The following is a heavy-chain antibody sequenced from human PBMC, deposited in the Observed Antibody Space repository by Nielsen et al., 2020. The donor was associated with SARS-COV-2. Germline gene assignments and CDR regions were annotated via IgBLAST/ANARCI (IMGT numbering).Heavy chain of an antibody. J-gene: IGHJ6*02. CDR2: ISKDGSNK. D-gene: IGHD1-14*01. CDR1: GFTFSYHT. CDR3: ARDRSGDYGMDV. Sequence: GESLKISCEASGFTFSYHTIYWVRQAPGKGLEWVASISKDGSNKYYADSVKGRMTISRDNAKNSLYLQMNSLRAEDTAVYYCARDRSGDYGMDVWGQGTTVTVSS. V-gene: IGHV3-30-3*01.